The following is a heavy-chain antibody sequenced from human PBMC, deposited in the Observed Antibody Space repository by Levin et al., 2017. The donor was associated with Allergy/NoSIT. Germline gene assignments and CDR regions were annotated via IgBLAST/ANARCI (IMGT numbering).Heavy chain of an antibody. CDR2: IYHSGST. D-gene: IGHD1-26*01. CDR1: GGSISSGGYS. CDR3: ARAGGATTNFDY. Sequence: NSSETLSLTCAVSGGSISSGGYSWSWIRQPPGTGLEWIGYIYHSGSTYYNPSLKSRVTISVDRSKNQFSLKLSSVTAADTAVYYCARAGGATTNFDYWGQGTLVTVSS. J-gene: IGHJ4*02. V-gene: IGHV4-30-2*01.